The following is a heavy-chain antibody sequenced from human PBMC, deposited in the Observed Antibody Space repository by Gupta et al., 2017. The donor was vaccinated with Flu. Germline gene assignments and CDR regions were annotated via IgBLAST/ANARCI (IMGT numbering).Heavy chain of an antibody. V-gene: IGHV4-39*02. CDR2: INYSGST. D-gene: IGHD2-15*01. Sequence: RQPPGKGLEWIGSINYSGSTYYNPSLKSRVTISVDTSKNHFSLNLSSVTAADTAVYYCARRSGSGGSYYFDYWGQGTPVTVSS. J-gene: IGHJ4*02. CDR3: ARRSGSGGSYYFDY.